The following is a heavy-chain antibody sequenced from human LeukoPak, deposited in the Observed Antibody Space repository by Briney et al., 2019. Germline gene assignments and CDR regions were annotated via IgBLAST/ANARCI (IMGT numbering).Heavy chain of an antibody. D-gene: IGHD5-12*01. CDR1: GFTFSSYS. V-gene: IGHV3-21*01. J-gene: IGHJ4*02. Sequence: GGSLRLSCAASGFTFSSYSMNWVRQAPGKGLEWVSSISSSSSYIYYADSVKARFTISRDNAKNSLYLQMNSLRAEDTAVYYCVRDGGISGYDLLDYWGQGTLVTVSS. CDR3: VRDGGISGYDLLDY. CDR2: ISSSSSYI.